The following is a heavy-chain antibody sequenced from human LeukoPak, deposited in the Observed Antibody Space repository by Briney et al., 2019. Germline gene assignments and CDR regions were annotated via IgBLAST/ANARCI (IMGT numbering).Heavy chain of an antibody. CDR2: IYSGGNT. CDR1: GFTVSSNY. CDR3: AKPHSSSWYWVY. Sequence: GGSLRLSCAASGFTVSSNYMSWVRQAPGKGLEWVSVIYSGGNTYHADSVKGRFTISRDNSKNMLYLQMNSLRAEDTAVYYCAKPHSSSWYWVYWGQGTLVTVSS. D-gene: IGHD6-13*01. J-gene: IGHJ4*02. V-gene: IGHV3-66*04.